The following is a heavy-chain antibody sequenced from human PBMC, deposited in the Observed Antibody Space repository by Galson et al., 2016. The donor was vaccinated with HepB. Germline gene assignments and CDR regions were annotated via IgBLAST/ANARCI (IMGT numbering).Heavy chain of an antibody. CDR1: GGSISSFFYY. CDR2: IYYSGTT. D-gene: IGHD1-1*01. V-gene: IGHV4-39*07. J-gene: IGHJ3*02. Sequence: ETLSLTCSVSGGSISSFFYYWGWIRQPPGKGLDWIGSIYYSGTTYYNPSLKRRVTMSVDTSKNQFSLRLTSVTAADSAMYYCARPSRLHDTFDIWGQGTMVTVSS. CDR3: ARPSRLHDTFDI.